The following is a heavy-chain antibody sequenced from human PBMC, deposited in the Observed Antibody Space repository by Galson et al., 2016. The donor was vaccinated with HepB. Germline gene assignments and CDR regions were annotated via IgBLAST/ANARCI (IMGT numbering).Heavy chain of an antibody. D-gene: IGHD7-27*01. CDR2: IWYDGINK. J-gene: IGHJ4*02. V-gene: IGHV3-33*01. Sequence: SLRLSCAASGFTFSSYGMHWVRQAPGKGLEWVADIWYDGINKYYADSVKGRFTISRDNSTNTLYLQMNSLRAEDTAVYYCARDKPNWVFDYWGQGTLVTVSS. CDR3: ARDKPNWVFDY. CDR1: GFTFSSYG.